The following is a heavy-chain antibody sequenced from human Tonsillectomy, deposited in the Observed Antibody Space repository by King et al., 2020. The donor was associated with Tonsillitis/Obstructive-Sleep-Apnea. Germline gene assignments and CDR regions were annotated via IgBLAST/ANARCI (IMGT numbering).Heavy chain of an antibody. CDR1: GFTFSSFA. Sequence: VQLVESGGGLVQPGGSLRLSCAASGFTFSSFAMTWVRQAPGKGLEWVSGITVSGDSTYYADSVKGRFTISRDNSKNTLYLQMNSLRAEDTAVYYCAKRIRLLQSSNYYYSMDVWGKGTTVTVSS. J-gene: IGHJ6*03. D-gene: IGHD5-24*01. V-gene: IGHV3-23*04. CDR2: ITVSGDST. CDR3: AKRIRLLQSSNYYYSMDV.